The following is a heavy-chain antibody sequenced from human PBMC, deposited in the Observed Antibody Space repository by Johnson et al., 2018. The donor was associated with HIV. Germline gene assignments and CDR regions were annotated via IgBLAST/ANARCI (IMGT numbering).Heavy chain of an antibody. CDR3: AKDIAARHAAFDI. D-gene: IGHD6-6*01. J-gene: IGHJ3*02. CDR2: ISWNSGSI. CDR1: GFTVSSNY. Sequence: VQLVESGGGLVQPGGSLKLSCAASGFTVSSNYMSWVRQAPGKGLEWVSSISWNSGSIGYADSVKGRFTISRDNAKNSLYLQMNSLRAEDTALYYCAKDIAARHAAFDIWGQGTMVTGAS. V-gene: IGHV3-9*01.